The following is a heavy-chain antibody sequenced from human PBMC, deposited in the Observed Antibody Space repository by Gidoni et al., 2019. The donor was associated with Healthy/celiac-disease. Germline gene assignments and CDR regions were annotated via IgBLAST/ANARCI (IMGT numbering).Heavy chain of an antibody. D-gene: IGHD6-13*01. V-gene: IGHV4-31*03. CDR1: GGSISSGGYY. CDR2: IYYSGST. CDR3: ARVGAGSIAAAGVSYYYYGMDV. J-gene: IGHJ6*02. Sequence: QVQLQESGPGLVKPSQTLSLTCTVSGGSISSGGYYWSWIRQHPGKGLEWIGYIYYSGSTYYNPSLKSRVTISVDTSKNQFSLKLSSVTAADTAVYYCARVGAGSIAAAGVSYYYYGMDVWGQGTTVTVSS.